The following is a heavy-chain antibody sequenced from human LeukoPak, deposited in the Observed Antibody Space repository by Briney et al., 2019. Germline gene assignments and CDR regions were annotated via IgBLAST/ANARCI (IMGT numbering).Heavy chain of an antibody. CDR3: ASTVGGSGTYYNDH. D-gene: IGHD3-10*01. J-gene: IGHJ4*02. CDR2: IWYAGSNK. CDR1: GFTFRNYG. V-gene: IGHV3-33*01. Sequence: PGMSLRLSCAASGFTFRNYGMHWVRQAPGKGLEWVAIIWYAGSNKYYADSVKGRFTVSRDNSKNTLYLQMNSLRAEDTAVYYCASTVGGSGTYYNDHWGQGTLVSVSS.